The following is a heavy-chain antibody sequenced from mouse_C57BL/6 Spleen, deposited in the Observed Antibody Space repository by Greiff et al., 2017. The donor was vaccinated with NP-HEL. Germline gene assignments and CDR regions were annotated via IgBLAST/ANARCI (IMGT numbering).Heavy chain of an antibody. Sequence: EVQLVESGGGLVKPGGSLKLSCAASGFTFSDYGMHWVRQAPEKGLEWVAYISSGSSTIYYADTVKGRFTISRDNAKNTLFLQMTSLRSEDTAMYYCARPITTVVATGYFDYWGQGTTLTVSS. J-gene: IGHJ2*01. CDR1: GFTFSDYG. V-gene: IGHV5-17*01. CDR2: ISSGSSTI. D-gene: IGHD1-1*01. CDR3: ARPITTVVATGYFDY.